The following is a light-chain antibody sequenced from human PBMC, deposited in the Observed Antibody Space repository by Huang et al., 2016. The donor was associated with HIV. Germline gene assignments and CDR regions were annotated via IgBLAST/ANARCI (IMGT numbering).Light chain of an antibody. J-gene: IGKJ4*01. CDR2: DAS. CDR3: QQYDSLPIT. Sequence: DIQMTQSPSSLSASIGERVTITCQASHEISNYLNWYQQKSGKPPKLLIHDASNLETGVPSRFSGSGSGTEFTITIRSLQPEDIATYYCQQYDSLPITFGGGSKVEIK. CDR1: HEISNY. V-gene: IGKV1-33*01.